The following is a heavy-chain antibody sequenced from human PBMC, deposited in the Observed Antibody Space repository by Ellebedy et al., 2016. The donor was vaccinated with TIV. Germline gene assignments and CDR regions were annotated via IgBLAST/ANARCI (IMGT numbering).Heavy chain of an antibody. CDR3: ANSPPLAFGVNSLDV. D-gene: IGHD4-23*01. CDR2: IYSGGST. V-gene: IGHV3-53*01. CDR1: GFTVSSNY. Sequence: ETLSLTCAASGFTVSSNYMTWVRQAPGKGLEWVSVIYSGGSTCYADSVKGRFSISRDNSKNTLNLQMNSLRAEDTAVYYCANSPPLAFGVNSLDVWGQGTTVTVSS. J-gene: IGHJ6*02.